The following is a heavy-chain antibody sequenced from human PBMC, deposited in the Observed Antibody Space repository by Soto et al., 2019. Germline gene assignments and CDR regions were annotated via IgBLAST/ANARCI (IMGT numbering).Heavy chain of an antibody. CDR3: ARVLADFWSGYNELGYYYMDG. J-gene: IGHJ6*03. CDR1: GFTFSDYY. V-gene: IGHV3-11*01. CDR2: ISSSGSTI. Sequence: QVQLVESGGGLVKPGGSLRLSCAASGFTFSDYYMSWIRQAPGKGLEWVSYISSSGSTIYYADSVKGRFTISRDNAKNSLYLQMKSLRAEDTAVYYCARVLADFWSGYNELGYYYMDGWGKGTTVTVSS. D-gene: IGHD3-3*01.